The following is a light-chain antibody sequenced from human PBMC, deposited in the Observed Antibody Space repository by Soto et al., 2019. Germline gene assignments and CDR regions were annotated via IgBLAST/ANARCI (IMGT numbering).Light chain of an antibody. V-gene: IGKV3-11*01. J-gene: IGKJ5*01. CDR3: QQRHMWPIT. Sequence: EVVLTHSPVTLSLAPGERSTRSRGASQSFRGLLAWYQQKPGQAPRLLIYDAYNRATGIPPRFSGSGSGTDFTLTISSLEPEDSAVYYCQQRHMWPITFGQGTRLEIK. CDR2: DAY. CDR1: QSFRGL.